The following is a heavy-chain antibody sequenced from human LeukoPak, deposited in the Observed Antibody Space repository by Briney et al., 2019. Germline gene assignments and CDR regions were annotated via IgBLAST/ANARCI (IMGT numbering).Heavy chain of an antibody. CDR3: ARGGELVFGELSGQPDPRPSGDY. Sequence: ASVKVSCKASGYTFTSYGISWVRQAPGQGLEWMGCISTYSGNTNYAETFKGRVTITRDTSTNTAYIDLKSLRSDDTAVYYCARGGELVFGELSGQPDPRPSGDYWGQGTLVTVSS. CDR2: ISTYSGNT. V-gene: IGHV1-18*01. J-gene: IGHJ4*02. D-gene: IGHD2-8*02. CDR1: GYTFTSYG.